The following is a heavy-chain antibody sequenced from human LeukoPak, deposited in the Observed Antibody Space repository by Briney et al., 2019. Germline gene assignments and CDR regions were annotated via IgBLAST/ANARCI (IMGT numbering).Heavy chain of an antibody. V-gene: IGHV1-58*01. J-gene: IGHJ6*02. CDR2: IVVGTGKT. D-gene: IGHD3-22*01. CDR3: AATSIRMIQRIIYYGKDV. CDR1: GFTNSNSS. Sequence: SVKVSCKASGFTNSNSSVQWVRQARGQRPEWIGWIVVGTGKTNYAQRLQERVTITRDMSTGTVDMELSSLRSEDTAVYYCAATSIRMIQRIIYYGKDVWGQGTTVTVSS.